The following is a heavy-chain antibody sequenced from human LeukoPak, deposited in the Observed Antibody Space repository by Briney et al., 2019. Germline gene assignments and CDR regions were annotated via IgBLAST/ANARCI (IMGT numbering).Heavy chain of an antibody. J-gene: IGHJ4*02. D-gene: IGHD3-22*01. CDR2: ISCSGGSK. CDR3: AKASHYDNSGYQYYFDY. Sequence: GGSLRLSCAASGFTFSSYAMSWVRQAPGKGLNWVAAISCSGGSKYYADSVKGRFTISRDNSKNTLYLQVNSLRAEDTAVYYCAKASHYDNSGYQYYFDYWGQGTLVTVSS. CDR1: GFTFSSYA. V-gene: IGHV3-23*01.